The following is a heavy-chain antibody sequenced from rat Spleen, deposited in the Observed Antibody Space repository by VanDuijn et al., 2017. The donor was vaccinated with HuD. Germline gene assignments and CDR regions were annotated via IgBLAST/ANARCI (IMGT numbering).Heavy chain of an antibody. CDR3: ARHGDYGYPWYAY. CDR1: GFTFSSYY. Sequence: EVQLVESGGGLVQPGRSLKLSCAASGFTFSSYYMAWVRQAPKKGLEWVASISTGGGNTYYRDSVKGRFTISRDNAKSTLYLQMDSLRSEDTATYYCARHGDYGYPWYAYWGQGTLVTVSS. J-gene: IGHJ3*01. V-gene: IGHV5-25*01. D-gene: IGHD1-7*01. CDR2: ISTGGGNT.